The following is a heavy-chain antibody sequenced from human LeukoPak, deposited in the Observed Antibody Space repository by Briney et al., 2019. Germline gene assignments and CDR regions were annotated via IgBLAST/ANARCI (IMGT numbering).Heavy chain of an antibody. V-gene: IGHV1-2*02. CDR3: ASPRGSSSEV. D-gene: IGHD6-6*01. Sequence: ASVKVSCKASGYTFTGYYIHWVRQAPGQGLEWMGWINPNSGGTNYAQKFQGRVTMTRDTSISTAYMERSRLRSDDTAVYYCASPRGSSSEVWGQGTLVTVSS. CDR2: INPNSGGT. CDR1: GYTFTGYY. J-gene: IGHJ4*02.